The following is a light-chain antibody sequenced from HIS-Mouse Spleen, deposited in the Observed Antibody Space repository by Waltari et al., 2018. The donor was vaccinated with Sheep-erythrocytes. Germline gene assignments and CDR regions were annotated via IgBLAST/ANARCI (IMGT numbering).Light chain of an antibody. Sequence: DIQMTQSPSSLSASVGDRVTITCQASQDISNYLNWYQQKTRKAPKLLIYDATNLETGVPSRFSGSGSGTDFTFTISSLQPEDIATYYCQQYDNLLTFGGGTKVEIK. V-gene: IGKV1-33*01. CDR2: DAT. CDR1: QDISNY. CDR3: QQYDNLLT. J-gene: IGKJ4*01.